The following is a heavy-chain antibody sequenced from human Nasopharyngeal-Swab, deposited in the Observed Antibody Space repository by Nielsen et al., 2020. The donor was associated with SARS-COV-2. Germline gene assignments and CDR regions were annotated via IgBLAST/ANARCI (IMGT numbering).Heavy chain of an antibody. Sequence: ETLSLTCAASGFTVSSNYMSWVRQAPGKGLEWVSVIYSGGSTYYADSVKGRLTISRDNSKNTLYLQMNSLRAEDTAVYYCASSPYYYYGMDVWGQGTTVTVSS. CDR1: GFTVSSNY. V-gene: IGHV3-66*01. J-gene: IGHJ6*02. CDR2: IYSGGST. CDR3: ASSPYYYYGMDV.